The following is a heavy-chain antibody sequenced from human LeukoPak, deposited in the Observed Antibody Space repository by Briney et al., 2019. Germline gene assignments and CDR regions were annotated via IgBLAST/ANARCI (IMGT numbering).Heavy chain of an antibody. Sequence: GASVKVSCKASGYTFTGYYMHWVRQAPGQGLEWMGWINPNSGGTNYAQRFQGRVTMTRDTSISTAYMELSRLRSDDTAVYYCARESTDTAMEGYFDYWGQGTLVTVSS. CDR1: GYTFTGYY. J-gene: IGHJ4*02. D-gene: IGHD5-18*01. CDR2: INPNSGGT. CDR3: ARESTDTAMEGYFDY. V-gene: IGHV1-2*02.